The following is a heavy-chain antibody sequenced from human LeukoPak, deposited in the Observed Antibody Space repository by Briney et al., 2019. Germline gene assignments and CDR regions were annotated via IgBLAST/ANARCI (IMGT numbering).Heavy chain of an antibody. Sequence: SETLSLTCTVSGGSISSSSYYWGWIRQPPGKGLEWIGSIYYSGSTCYNPSLKSRVTISVDTSKNQFSLKLSSVTAADTAVYYCARAPHWYDFTFDPWGQGTLVTVSS. V-gene: IGHV4-39*07. CDR2: IYYSGST. CDR3: ARAPHWYDFTFDP. J-gene: IGHJ5*02. D-gene: IGHD3-3*01. CDR1: GGSISSSSYY.